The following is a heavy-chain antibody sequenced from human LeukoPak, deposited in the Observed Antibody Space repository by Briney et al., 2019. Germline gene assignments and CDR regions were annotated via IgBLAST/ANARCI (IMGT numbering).Heavy chain of an antibody. J-gene: IGHJ3*02. V-gene: IGHV1-69*13. Sequence: GASVKASCKASGGTFSSYAISWVRQAPGQGLEWMGGIIPIFGTANYAQKFQGRVTITADESTSTAYMELSSLRSEDTAVYYCHQTGADDWGAFDIWGQGTMVTVSS. D-gene: IGHD1-1*01. CDR1: GGTFSSYA. CDR3: HQTGADDWGAFDI. CDR2: IIPIFGTA.